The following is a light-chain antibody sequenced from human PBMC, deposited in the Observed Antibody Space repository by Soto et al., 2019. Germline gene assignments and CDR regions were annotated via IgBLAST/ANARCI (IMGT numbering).Light chain of an antibody. CDR3: SAYSGITYYV. V-gene: IGLV2-23*01. Sequence: QSALTQPASVSGSPGQSITISCTGTSNDVGSYNLVSWYQHHPGKAPKLMIFEGSKRPSGVSNRFSGSKSGNTASLTISGLQADDYADFSCSAYSGITYYVFGTGSNVPV. J-gene: IGLJ1*01. CDR1: SNDVGSYNL. CDR2: EGS.